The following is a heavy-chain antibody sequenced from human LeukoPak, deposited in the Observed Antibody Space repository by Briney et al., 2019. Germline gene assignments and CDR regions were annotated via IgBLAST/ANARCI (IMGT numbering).Heavy chain of an antibody. CDR3: ARLVVSTWYHEVLLGRDC. CDR1: GYSISSGYY. Sequence: SETLSLTCTVSGYSISSGYYWGWIRQPPGKGLEWIGSIYHSGSTYYNPSLKSRVTISVDTSKNQFSLKLSSVTAADTAVYYCARLVVSTWYHEVLLGRDCWGQGTLVTVSS. V-gene: IGHV4-38-2*02. CDR2: IYHSGST. D-gene: IGHD6-13*01. J-gene: IGHJ4*02.